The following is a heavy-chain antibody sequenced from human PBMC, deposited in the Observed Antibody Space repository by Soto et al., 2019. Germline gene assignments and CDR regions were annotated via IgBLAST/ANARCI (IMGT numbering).Heavy chain of an antibody. V-gene: IGHV1-2*02. J-gene: IGHJ5*02. CDR1: GYTFTGYY. Sequence: ASVKVSCKASGYTFTGYYMHWVRQAPGQGLEWMGWINPNSGGTNYAQKFQGRVTMTRDTSISTAYMELSRLRSDDTAVYYCARGLIAAAGTDASWFDPWGQGTLVTVSS. CDR2: INPNSGGT. D-gene: IGHD6-13*01. CDR3: ARGLIAAAGTDASWFDP.